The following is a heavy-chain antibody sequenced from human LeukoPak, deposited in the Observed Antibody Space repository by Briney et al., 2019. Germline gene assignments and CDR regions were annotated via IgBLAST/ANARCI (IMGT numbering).Heavy chain of an antibody. CDR2: IYYSGST. V-gene: IGHV4-39*01. D-gene: IGHD5-24*01. CDR3: ARQDVEMATTRDY. Sequence: SETLSLTCTVSGGSISSSSYYWGWIRQPPGRGLGWIGSIYYSGSTYYNPSLKSRVTISVDTSKNQFSLKLSSVTAADTAVYYCARQDVEMATTRDYWGQGTLVTVSS. J-gene: IGHJ4*02. CDR1: GGSISSSSYY.